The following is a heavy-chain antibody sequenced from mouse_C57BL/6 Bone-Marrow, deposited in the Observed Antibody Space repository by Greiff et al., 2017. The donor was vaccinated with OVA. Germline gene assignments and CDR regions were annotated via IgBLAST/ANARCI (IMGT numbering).Heavy chain of an antibody. CDR2: IDPSDSYT. CDR3: ARLLLDV. D-gene: IGHD1-1*01. J-gene: IGHJ1*03. V-gene: IGHV1-69*01. Sequence: VKLQQPGAELVMPGASVKLSCKASGYTFTSYWMHWVKQRPGQGLEWIGEIDPSDSYTNYNQKFKGKSTLTVDKSSSTAYMQLSSLTSEDSAVYYCARLLLDVWGTGTTVTVSS. CDR1: GYTFTSYW.